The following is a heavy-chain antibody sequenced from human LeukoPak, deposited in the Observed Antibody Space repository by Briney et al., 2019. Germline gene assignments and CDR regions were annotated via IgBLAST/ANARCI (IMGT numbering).Heavy chain of an antibody. CDR2: INPNSGGT. J-gene: IGHJ6*04. Sequence: ASVKVSCKASGYTFTGYYMHWVRQAPGQGLEWVGWINPNSGGTNYAQKFQGRVTMTRDTSISTAYMELSRLRSDDTAVYYCARRRGSSNYALVWGKGTTVTVSA. CDR3: ARRRGSSNYALV. V-gene: IGHV1-2*02. CDR1: GYTFTGYY. D-gene: IGHD4-11*01.